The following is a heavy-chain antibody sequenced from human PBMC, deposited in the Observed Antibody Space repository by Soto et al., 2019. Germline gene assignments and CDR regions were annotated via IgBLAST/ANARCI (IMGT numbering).Heavy chain of an antibody. D-gene: IGHD1-26*01. V-gene: IGHV1-46*01. J-gene: IGHJ3*02. CDR2: INPSGGST. CDR1: GYTFTSYY. CDR3: ARSKSGATSNDAFDI. Sequence: ASVKVSCKASGYTFTSYYMHWVRQAPGQGLEWMGLINPSGGSTSYAQKFQGRVTMTRDTSTSTVYMELSSLRSEDTAVYYCARSKSGATSNDAFDIWGQGTMVTVSS.